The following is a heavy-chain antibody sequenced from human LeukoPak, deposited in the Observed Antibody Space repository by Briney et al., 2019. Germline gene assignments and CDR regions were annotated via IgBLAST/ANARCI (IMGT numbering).Heavy chain of an antibody. CDR2: ISNDGRSL. CDR1: GFTFISYV. D-gene: IGHD1-14*01. Sequence: GGSLRLSCAASGFTFISYVMHWVRQAPGKGLEWVTVISNDGRSLYYADSVRGRFTVSRDNSKNSLYLEMHSLRPEDTAVYYCARAMVLAELTYYYYGMDVWGQGITVTVSS. CDR3: ARAMVLAELTYYYYGMDV. V-gene: IGHV3-30*03. J-gene: IGHJ6*02.